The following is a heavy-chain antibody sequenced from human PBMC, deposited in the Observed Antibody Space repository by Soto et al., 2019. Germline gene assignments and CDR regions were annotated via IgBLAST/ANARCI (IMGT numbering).Heavy chain of an antibody. V-gene: IGHV3-30-3*01. D-gene: IGHD3-3*02. CDR2: ISYDGSNK. CDR3: ARERGRHSILDY. J-gene: IGHJ4*02. Sequence: GGSLRLSCAASGFTFSSYAMHWVRQAPGKGLGWVAVISYDGSNKYYADSVKGRFTISRDNSKNTLYLQMNSLRAEDTTVYYCARERGRHSILDYWGQGTLVTVSS. CDR1: GFTFSSYA.